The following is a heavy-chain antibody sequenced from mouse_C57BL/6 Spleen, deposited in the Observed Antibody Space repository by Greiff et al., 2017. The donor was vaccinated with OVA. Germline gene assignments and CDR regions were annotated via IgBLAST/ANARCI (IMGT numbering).Heavy chain of an antibody. Sequence: VQLQQSGAELMKPGASVKLSCKATGYTFTGYWIEWVKQRPGHGLEWIGEIFPGSGSTNYNEKFKGKATFTVDTSSNTAYMQLSSLTSEDSAICDCAGLTSVVEGGYWGQGTTLTVSS. CDR1: GYTFTGYW. CDR2: IFPGSGST. CDR3: AGLTSVVEGGY. J-gene: IGHJ2*01. V-gene: IGHV1-9*01. D-gene: IGHD1-1*01.